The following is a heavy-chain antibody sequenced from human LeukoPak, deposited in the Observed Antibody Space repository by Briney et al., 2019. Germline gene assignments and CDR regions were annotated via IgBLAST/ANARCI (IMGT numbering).Heavy chain of an antibody. CDR2: IFYTGTT. D-gene: IGHD3-22*01. CDR1: GFTFSSYW. Sequence: GSLRLSCAASGFTFSSYWMSWVRQPPGKGLEWIGSIFYTGTTYYTASLESRVTISVDTSKNQFSLKLNSVTAADTAVYYCARHTNYYYDSSGYFDPWGQGTLVTVSS. V-gene: IGHV4-39*01. J-gene: IGHJ5*02. CDR3: ARHTNYYYDSSGYFDP.